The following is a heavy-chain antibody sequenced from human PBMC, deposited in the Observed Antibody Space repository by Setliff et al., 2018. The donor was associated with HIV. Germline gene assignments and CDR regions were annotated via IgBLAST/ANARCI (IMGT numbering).Heavy chain of an antibody. D-gene: IGHD2-8*01. Sequence: PGGSLRLSCVGSEFSLSHFWMAWVRQLPGKGLEWVADMNSKTRGGAPDYAAPVKGRFTISRDDSKNTFYLQMDSLKTEDTAVYYCISLYLGYWGQGALVTVSS. CDR1: EFSLSHFW. J-gene: IGHJ4*02. V-gene: IGHV3-15*01. CDR2: MNSKTRGGAP. CDR3: ISLYLGY.